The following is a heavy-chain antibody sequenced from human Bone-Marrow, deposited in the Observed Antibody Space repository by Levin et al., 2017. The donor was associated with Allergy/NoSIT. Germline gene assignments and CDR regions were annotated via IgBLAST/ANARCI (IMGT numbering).Heavy chain of an antibody. CDR2: IYPDDSDT. J-gene: IGHJ4*02. V-gene: IGHV5-51*01. CDR1: GYSFTSYW. Sequence: PGGSLRLSCKASGYSFTSYWFAWVRQMPGKGLEWMGIIYPDDSDTNYSPSFEGQVTISVDKSINTAYLRWISLKASDTAIYYGARPRATTGSRAFDFDNWGQGTQVTVSS. CDR3: ARPRATTGSRAFDFDN. D-gene: IGHD1-1*01.